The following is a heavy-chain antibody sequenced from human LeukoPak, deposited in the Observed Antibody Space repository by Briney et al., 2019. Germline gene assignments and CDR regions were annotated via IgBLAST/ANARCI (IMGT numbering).Heavy chain of an antibody. CDR1: GFTFSSYA. J-gene: IGHJ4*02. D-gene: IGHD3-16*01. CDR2: ISYDGSNK. Sequence: GGSLRLSCAASGFTFSSYAMHWVRQAPGKGLEWVAVISYDGSNKYYADSVKGRFTISRDNAKSSLYLQMNSLRAEDTAVYYCARAPLGRQYYFDYWGQGTLVTVSS. V-gene: IGHV3-30-3*01. CDR3: ARAPLGRQYYFDY.